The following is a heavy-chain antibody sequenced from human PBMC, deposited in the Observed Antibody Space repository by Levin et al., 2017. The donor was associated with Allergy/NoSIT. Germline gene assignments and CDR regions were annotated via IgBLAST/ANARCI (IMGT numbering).Heavy chain of an antibody. CDR2: INPSGGST. CDR1: GYTFTSYY. J-gene: IGHJ3*02. D-gene: IGHD4-17*01. CDR3: ARGATTVTSDDAFDI. V-gene: IGHV1-46*01. Sequence: ASVKVSCKASGYTFTSYYMHWVRQAPGQGLEWMGIINPSGGSTSYAQKFQGRVTMTRDTSTSTVYMELSSLRSEDTAVYYCARGATTVTSDDAFDIWGQGTMVTVSS.